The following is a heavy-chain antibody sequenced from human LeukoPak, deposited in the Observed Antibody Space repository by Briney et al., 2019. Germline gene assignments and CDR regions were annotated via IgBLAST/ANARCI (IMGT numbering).Heavy chain of an antibody. CDR1: GFTFSSYS. D-gene: IGHD2-2*01. CDR2: ISGSSSYI. Sequence: GGSLRLSCAASGFTFSSYSMNWVRQAPGKGLEWVSSISGSSSYINYADSVKGRFTISRDNSKNTLYLQMNSLSADDTAVYHCAKGTTTSCYSAPDYWGQGTLVTVSS. J-gene: IGHJ4*02. CDR3: AKGTTTSCYSAPDY. V-gene: IGHV3-21*04.